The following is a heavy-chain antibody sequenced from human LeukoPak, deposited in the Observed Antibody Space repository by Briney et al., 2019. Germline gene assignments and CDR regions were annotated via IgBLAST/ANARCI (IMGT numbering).Heavy chain of an antibody. D-gene: IGHD1-26*01. CDR3: ARSKWGYAFDL. CDR1: GGSITNYF. Sequence: SETLSLTCSVSGGSITNYFWTWIRQPPGKGLEWIGYIYYSGSTNYNPSLKSRVTISLDTSKNQFSLKLSSVTAADTAVYYCARSKWGYAFDLWGQETMVTVSS. J-gene: IGHJ3*01. V-gene: IGHV4-59*01. CDR2: IYYSGST.